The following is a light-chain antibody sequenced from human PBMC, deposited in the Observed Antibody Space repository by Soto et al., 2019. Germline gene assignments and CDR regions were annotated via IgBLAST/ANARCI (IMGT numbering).Light chain of an antibody. CDR3: QQYNGWPIT. J-gene: IGKJ5*01. Sequence: IVMTQSPGTLSVTPGERVTLSCRASQSVGNNLAWHQQKPGQAPRLLIYGASTRATGFPARFSGSGSGTEFTLAISSLQSEDFAVYYCQQYNGWPITFGQGTRLEI. V-gene: IGKV3-15*01. CDR2: GAS. CDR1: QSVGNN.